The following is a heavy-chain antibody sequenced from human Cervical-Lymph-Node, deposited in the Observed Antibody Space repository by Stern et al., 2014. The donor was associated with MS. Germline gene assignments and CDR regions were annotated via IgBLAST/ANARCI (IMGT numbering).Heavy chain of an antibody. CDR2: IIPIFGTT. V-gene: IGHV1-69*06. CDR3: GRAGPATDY. J-gene: IGHJ4*02. Sequence: QVQLVQSGAEVKKPGSSVKVSCKASGGTFSSYVISWVRQAPGQGLEWMGRIIPIFGTTNYSQKFQGRVTITADKSTSTFYMDLNSRRCEDRAVYSWGRAGPATDYWGQGTLVTVSS. CDR1: GGTFSSYV.